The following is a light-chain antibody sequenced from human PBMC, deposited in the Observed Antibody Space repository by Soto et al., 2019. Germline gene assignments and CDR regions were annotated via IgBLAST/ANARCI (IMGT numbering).Light chain of an antibody. Sequence: EIGLTQSPVTLSVSPGERATISCRASQNISRSLAWYQQKPGKAPRLLIYGASSWATGVPDRFSGTGSGTDFTLTISRLEPEDYAVYYCQQYDSSPKTFGQGTKVDIK. CDR1: QNISRS. V-gene: IGKV3-20*01. CDR3: QQYDSSPKT. CDR2: GAS. J-gene: IGKJ1*01.